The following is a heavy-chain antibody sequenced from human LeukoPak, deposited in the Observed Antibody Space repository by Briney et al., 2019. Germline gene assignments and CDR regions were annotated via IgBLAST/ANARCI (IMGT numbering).Heavy chain of an antibody. J-gene: IGHJ4*02. CDR1: GFMFSSYA. D-gene: IGHD3-22*01. V-gene: IGHV3-23*01. CDR3: AKDSSGMLYDSSGYFDY. CDR2: ISGSGDST. Sequence: GGSLRLSCAASGFMFSSYAMNWVRQAPGKGLEWVSGISGSGDSTYYAGSVRGRFTISRDNSKNTLDLQMKSLRAEDTAVYYRAKDSSGMLYDSSGYFDYWGQGTLVTVSS.